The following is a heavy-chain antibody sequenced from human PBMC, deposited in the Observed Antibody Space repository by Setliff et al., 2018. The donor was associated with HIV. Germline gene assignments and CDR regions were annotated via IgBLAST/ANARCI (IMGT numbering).Heavy chain of an antibody. CDR3: ARDDHGALMGVIIRYYYMDV. D-gene: IGHD3-10*01. V-gene: IGHV3-21*01. CDR1: GFTFSSYS. CDR2: ISSSGSYI. J-gene: IGHJ6*03. Sequence: GGSLRLSCAASGFTFSSYSMNWVRQAPGKGLEWVSSISSSGSYIYYADSVKGRFTISRDNAKNSLYLQMNSLRAEDTAVYYCARDDHGALMGVIIRYYYMDVWGKGTTVTVSS.